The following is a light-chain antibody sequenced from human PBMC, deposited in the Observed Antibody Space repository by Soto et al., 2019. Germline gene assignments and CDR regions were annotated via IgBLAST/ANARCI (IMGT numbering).Light chain of an antibody. CDR2: DAS. Sequence: EIVLTQSPDTLSLSPGERATLSCRASQTVIRNYLAWHQQKPGQTPRLLIYDASNRATDIPARFSGSGSGTDFTLTISSLEPEDFAVYYCQQRSNWPPFTFGQGTRLEIK. J-gene: IGKJ5*01. CDR3: QQRSNWPPFT. CDR1: QTVIRNY. V-gene: IGKV3-11*01.